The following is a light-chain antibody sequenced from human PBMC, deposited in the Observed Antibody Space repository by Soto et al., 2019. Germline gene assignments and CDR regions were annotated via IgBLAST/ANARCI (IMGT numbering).Light chain of an antibody. CDR3: SSYTSSSLDV. CDR2: DVS. J-gene: IGLJ1*01. CDR1: SSDVGGYNY. V-gene: IGLV2-14*01. Sequence: QSALTQPASVSGSPGQSITISCTGTSSDVGGYNYVSWYQQHPGKAPKLMIYDVSNRPSGVSDRFSGSKSGNTASLTISGLQAEDEAGYYCSSYTSSSLDVFGTGTQLTVL.